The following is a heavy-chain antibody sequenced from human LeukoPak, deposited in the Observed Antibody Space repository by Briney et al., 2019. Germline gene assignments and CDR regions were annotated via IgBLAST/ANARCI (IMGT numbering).Heavy chain of an antibody. J-gene: IGHJ3*02. D-gene: IGHD3-10*01. V-gene: IGHV3-7*01. CDR3: ARGSTMDYYHFDI. Sequence: GGSQRLSCAASGFMPSKYWMRCVPHAPGKGREGVGDINQDGCHKPYVDALRGRFTLSRNIDENSLFLQFNSLRVDDTAVYYCARGSTMDYYHFDIWGQGTLVTVSS. CDR2: INQDGCHK. CDR1: GFMPSKYW.